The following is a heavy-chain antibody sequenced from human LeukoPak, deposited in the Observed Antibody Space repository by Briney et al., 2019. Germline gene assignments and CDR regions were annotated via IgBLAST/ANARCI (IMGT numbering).Heavy chain of an antibody. CDR2: MNPNSGNT. CDR1: GYTFTSYD. D-gene: IGHD3-22*01. J-gene: IGHJ5*02. Sequence: ASVKVSCKASGYTFTSYDINWVRQATGQGLEWMGWMNPNSGNTGYAQKFQGRVTMTRNTSISTAYMELSSLRSVDTAVYYCAREVGYYDSSGYSPKYNWFDPWGQGTLVTVSS. V-gene: IGHV1-8*01. CDR3: AREVGYYDSSGYSPKYNWFDP.